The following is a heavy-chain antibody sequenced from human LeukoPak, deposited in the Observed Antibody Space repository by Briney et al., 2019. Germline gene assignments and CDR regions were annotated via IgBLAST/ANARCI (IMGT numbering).Heavy chain of an antibody. Sequence: HPGGSLRLSCVASGFIFSDYAMGWVRQAPGKRLEWVSGISDGGVRTYYADSVKGRFTISRDNSENTLYLQMSSLRAEDTALYYCARGGSLVITFGGGHKWFDPWGQGTLVTVSS. J-gene: IGHJ5*02. CDR2: ISDGGVRT. D-gene: IGHD3-16*01. CDR1: GFIFSDYA. V-gene: IGHV3-23*01. CDR3: ARGGSLVITFGGGHKWFDP.